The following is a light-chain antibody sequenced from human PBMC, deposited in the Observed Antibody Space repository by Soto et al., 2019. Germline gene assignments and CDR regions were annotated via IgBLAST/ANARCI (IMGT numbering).Light chain of an antibody. V-gene: IGLV3-25*02. J-gene: IGLJ3*02. CDR2: RDN. CDR3: QSADSSAPWV. CDR1: ALPKQY. Sequence: SYELAQPPSVSVSPGQTARITCSGDALPKQYAYWFQQRPGHAPVLVIYRDNERASGIPERFSGSSSGTTVTLTISGVQAEDEADYYCQSADSSAPWVFGGGTKLTVL.